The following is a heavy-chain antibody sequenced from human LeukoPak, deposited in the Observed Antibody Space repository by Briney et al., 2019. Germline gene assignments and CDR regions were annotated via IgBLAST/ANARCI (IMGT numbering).Heavy chain of an antibody. J-gene: IGHJ4*02. CDR3: TRDVSWGTSYFDY. D-gene: IGHD1-1*01. V-gene: IGHV3-20*04. CDR2: INWNGGST. CDR1: GFTFDDHG. Sequence: GGSLRPSCTASGFTFDDHGMSWVRQAPGKGLEWVSNINWNGGSTGYIDSVKGRFTISRDNAKTSLYMQLNSLRVEDTAFYYCTRDVSWGTSYFDYWGQGILVTVSS.